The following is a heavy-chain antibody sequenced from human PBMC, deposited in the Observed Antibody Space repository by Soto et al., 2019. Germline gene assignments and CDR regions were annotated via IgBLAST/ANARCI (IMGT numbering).Heavy chain of an antibody. J-gene: IGHJ6*02. CDR2: IYYSGST. CDR3: ARDPTRSDYYYYGMDV. D-gene: IGHD1-1*01. Sequence: PSETLSLTCPVSGGSISSGGYYWSWIRQHPGKGLEWIGYIYYSGSTYYNPSLKSRVTISVDTSKNQFSLKLSSVAAADTAVYYCARDPTRSDYYYYGMDVWGQGTTVTVSS. CDR1: GGSISSGGYY. V-gene: IGHV4-31*03.